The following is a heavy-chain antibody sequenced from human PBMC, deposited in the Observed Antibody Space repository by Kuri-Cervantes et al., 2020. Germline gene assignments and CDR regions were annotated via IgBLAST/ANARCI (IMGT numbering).Heavy chain of an antibody. Sequence: SVKVSCKASGGTSSSYAISWVRQAPGQGLEWMGGIIPIFGTANYAQKFQGRVTITADESTSTAYMELSSLRSEDTAVYYCARGRHYYDILTVYYYYMDAWGKGTTVTVSS. CDR2: IIPIFGTA. CDR3: ARGRHYYDILTVYYYYMDA. V-gene: IGHV1-69*13. J-gene: IGHJ6*03. CDR1: GGTSSSYA. D-gene: IGHD3-9*01.